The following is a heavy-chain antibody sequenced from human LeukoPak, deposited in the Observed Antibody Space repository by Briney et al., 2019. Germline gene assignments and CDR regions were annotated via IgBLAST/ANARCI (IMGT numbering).Heavy chain of an antibody. CDR1: GSTFSSYW. V-gene: IGHV3-7*01. D-gene: IGHD4-17*01. J-gene: IGHJ4*02. CDR2: IKQDGSQK. CDR3: ARGGTTVTPKNFDY. Sequence: GGSLRLSCVGSGSTFSSYWMSWVRQAPGKGLEWVANIKQDGSQKYYVDSVKGRFTISRGNANNSLNLQMNSLRAEDTAVYYCARGGTTVTPKNFDYWGQGTLVTVSS.